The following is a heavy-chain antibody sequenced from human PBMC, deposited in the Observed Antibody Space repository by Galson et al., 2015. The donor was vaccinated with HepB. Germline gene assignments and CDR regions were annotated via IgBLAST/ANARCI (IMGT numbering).Heavy chain of an antibody. Sequence: SVKVSCKASGYTFTGYYMHWVRQAPGQGLEWMGWINPNSGGTNYAQKFQGWVTMTRDTSISTAYMELSRLRSDDTAVYYCATGLIAVAGTMAFDIWGQGTMVTVSS. V-gene: IGHV1-2*04. CDR3: ATGLIAVAGTMAFDI. D-gene: IGHD6-19*01. J-gene: IGHJ3*02. CDR1: GYTFTGYY. CDR2: INPNSGGT.